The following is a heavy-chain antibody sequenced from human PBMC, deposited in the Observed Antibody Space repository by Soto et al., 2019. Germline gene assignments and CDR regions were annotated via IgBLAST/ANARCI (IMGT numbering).Heavy chain of an antibody. V-gene: IGHV3-23*01. Sequence: DVQLLESGGDLVQPGESLRLSCAASGFIFSDFAMSWVRQTPGKGLEWVSAVSVYGGSTHYSDAVKGRFTISRDNSRDTRFLQMNSRRAEDPADYYGASRPAGDPHWSFVLWAVEPWSLSPQ. CDR2: VSVYGGST. D-gene: IGHD2-21*01. J-gene: IGHJ2*01. CDR3: ASRPAGDPHWSFVL. CDR1: GFIFSDFA.